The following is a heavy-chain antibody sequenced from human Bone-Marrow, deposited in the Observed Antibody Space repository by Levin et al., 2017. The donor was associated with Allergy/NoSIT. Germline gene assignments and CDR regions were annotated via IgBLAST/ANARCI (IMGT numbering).Heavy chain of an antibody. CDR1: GFIFSDYY. Sequence: GESLKISCVASGFIFSDYYMTWVRQAPGKGLESIAYLDYSGRTINYAASVKGRFTISRDNTANSLYLQMDSLRAEDTAVYYCARESITVVRGARYGMDVWGLGTTVTVSS. V-gene: IGHV3-11*01. CDR2: LDYSGRTI. CDR3: ARESITVVRGARYGMDV. D-gene: IGHD3-10*01. J-gene: IGHJ6*02.